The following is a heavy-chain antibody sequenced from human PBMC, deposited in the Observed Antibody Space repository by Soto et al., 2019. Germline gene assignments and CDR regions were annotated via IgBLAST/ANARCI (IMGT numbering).Heavy chain of an antibody. V-gene: IGHV3-7*01. J-gene: IGHJ4*02. D-gene: IGHD3-22*01. Sequence: PGGSLRLSCAASGFTFSGYWMSWVRQAPGKGLEWVANVKDDGSEKYYVDAVKGRFTISRDNAKNSLFLQLNSLRAEDTAVYYCARDSVRGYYDSSGYFTALDYWGQGILVTVSS. CDR1: GFTFSGYW. CDR2: VKDDGSEK. CDR3: ARDSVRGYYDSSGYFTALDY.